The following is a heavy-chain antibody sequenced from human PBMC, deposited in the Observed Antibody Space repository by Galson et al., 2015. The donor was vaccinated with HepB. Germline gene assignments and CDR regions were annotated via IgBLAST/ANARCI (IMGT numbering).Heavy chain of an antibody. Sequence: SLRLSCAASGLTFNNYAMSWVRQAPGKGLEWVSGISASGASTYYADSVKGRFTISRDNSKNTLYLQMGSLRAEDTAIYYCARRGCDVLVPASVCPFAYYFYQMDVWGKGTTVTVSS. CDR3: ARRGCDVLVPASVCPFAYYFYQMDV. CDR1: GLTFNNYA. D-gene: IGHD2-2*01. V-gene: IGHV3-23*01. J-gene: IGHJ6*03. CDR2: ISASGAST.